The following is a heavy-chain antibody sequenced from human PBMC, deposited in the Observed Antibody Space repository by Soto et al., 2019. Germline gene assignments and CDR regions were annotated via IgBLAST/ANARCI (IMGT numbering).Heavy chain of an antibody. V-gene: IGHV1-8*01. D-gene: IGHD3-10*01. Sequence: QVQLVQSGAEVKKPGASVRVSCKASGYTFTSYDINWVRQATGQVLEWMGWMDPECTNTGCAQKLRSVVSLDRDTPISTAYMELRIRRYADTAVYYCARIVRNKNPTLEFWRQRTLVTISS. CDR3: ARIVRNKNPTLEF. J-gene: IGHJ4*02. CDR2: MDPECTNT. CDR1: GYTFTSYD.